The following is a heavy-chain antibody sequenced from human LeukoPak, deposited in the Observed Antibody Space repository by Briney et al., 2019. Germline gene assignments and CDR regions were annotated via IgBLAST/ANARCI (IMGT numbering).Heavy chain of an antibody. J-gene: IGHJ4*02. D-gene: IGHD3-10*01. CDR2: VSSCNSYT. CDR3: ASSRITMVRGYYFDY. V-gene: IGHV3-11*03. CDR1: GFTFSDYY. Sequence: PGGSLRLSCAASGFTFSDYYMSWIRQAPRKGLEWVSYVSSCNSYTNYADSVKRRFTIYRDNAKNSLYLQMNSLRAEDTAVYYCASSRITMVRGYYFDYWGQGTLVTVSS.